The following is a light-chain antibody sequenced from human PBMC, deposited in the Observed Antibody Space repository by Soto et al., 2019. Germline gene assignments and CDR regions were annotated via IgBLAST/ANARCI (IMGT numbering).Light chain of an antibody. V-gene: IGLV2-14*01. J-gene: IGLJ2*01. CDR2: DVS. CDR1: SSDVGGYNY. CDR3: SSYTSISVV. Sequence: QSALTQPASVSGSPGQSITISCTGTSSDVGGYNYVSWYQQHPGKAPKLMIYDVSNRPSGVSNRFSGSKSGNTASLTISGLQAEDEDDYYCSSYTSISVVFGGGTKLTVL.